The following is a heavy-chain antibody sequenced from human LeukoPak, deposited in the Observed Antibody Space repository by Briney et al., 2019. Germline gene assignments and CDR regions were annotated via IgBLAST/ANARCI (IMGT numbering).Heavy chain of an antibody. V-gene: IGHV4-59*08. CDR3: ARQRPYYYGSGSYYHDY. CDR1: GGSISSYH. D-gene: IGHD3-10*01. Sequence: SETLSLTCTVSGGSISSYHWSWIRQPPGKGLEWIGYIYYSGSTNYNPSLKSRVTISVDTSKNHFSLKLSSVTAADTAVYYCARQRPYYYGSGSYYHDYGGQGTLVTVS. CDR2: IYYSGST. J-gene: IGHJ4*02.